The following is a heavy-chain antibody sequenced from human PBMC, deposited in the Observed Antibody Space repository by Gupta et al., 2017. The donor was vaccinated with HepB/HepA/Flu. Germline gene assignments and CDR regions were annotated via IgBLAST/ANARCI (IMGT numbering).Heavy chain of an antibody. D-gene: IGHD6-19*01. Sequence: QVQLVQSGAEVKKPGASVKVSCKASGYTFTSYAMHWVRQAPGQRLEWMGWINAGNGNTKYSQKVQGRVTITRDTSASTAYMVLSRLRSEDTSVYYCARERAGSSGWNGFDYWGQGTLVTVSS. CDR3: ARERAGSSGWNGFDY. V-gene: IGHV1-3*01. J-gene: IGHJ4*02. CDR1: GYTFTSYA. CDR2: INAGNGNT.